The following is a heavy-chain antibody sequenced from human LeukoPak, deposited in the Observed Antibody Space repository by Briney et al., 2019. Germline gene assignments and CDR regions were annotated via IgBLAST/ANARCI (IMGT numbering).Heavy chain of an antibody. CDR1: GYTFTSYG. D-gene: IGHD6-19*01. J-gene: IGHJ4*02. Sequence: ASVKVSCKASGYTFTSYGISWVRQAPGQGLEWMGIINPSGGSTSYAQKFQGRVTMTRDTSTSTVYMELSSLRSEDTAVYYCARGSRVIAVAGTPFDYWGQGTLVTVSS. CDR3: ARGSRVIAVAGTPFDY. CDR2: INPSGGST. V-gene: IGHV1-46*01.